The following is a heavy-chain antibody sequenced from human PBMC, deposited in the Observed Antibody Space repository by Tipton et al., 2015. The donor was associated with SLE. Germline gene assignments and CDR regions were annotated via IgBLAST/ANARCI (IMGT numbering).Heavy chain of an antibody. V-gene: IGHV4-61*08. D-gene: IGHD3-16*01. CDR1: GGSISSGGHY. Sequence: TLSLTCTVSGGSISSGGHYWSRIRQHPGKGLEWIGHIHTSGSTKYNPSLKRRVTISVDTSKNQVSLRLSSVTAADTAVYFCARDRVGVGDFDYWGQGTLVTVSS. CDR2: IHTSGST. CDR3: ARDRVGVGDFDY. J-gene: IGHJ4*02.